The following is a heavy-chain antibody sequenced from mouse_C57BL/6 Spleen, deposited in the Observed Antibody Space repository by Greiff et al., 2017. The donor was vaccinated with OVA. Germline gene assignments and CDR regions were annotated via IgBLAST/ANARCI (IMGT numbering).Heavy chain of an antibody. J-gene: IGHJ4*01. CDR2: ISSKSNNSAT. D-gene: IGHD2-4*01. CDR3: VRQIYYDYLYAMDY. V-gene: IGHV10-1*01. CDR1: GFSFNTYS. Sequence: EVQLVESGGGLVQPKGSLKLSCAASGFSFNTYSMNWVSQAPGQGLEWVARISSKSNNSATYYADSVKDRFTISRDDPESMLYLQMNNLKTEDTAMYYCVRQIYYDYLYAMDYWGQGTSVTVSS.